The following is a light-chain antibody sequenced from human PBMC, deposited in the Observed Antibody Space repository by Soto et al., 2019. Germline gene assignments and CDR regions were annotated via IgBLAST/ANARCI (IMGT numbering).Light chain of an antibody. CDR1: QGISSY. Sequence: AIRMTQSPSSLSASTGDRVTITCRASQGISSYLAWYQQKPGKAPKLLIYAASTLQSGVPSRFSGSGSGTDFTLTIRCLQSEDFSTYYGQQYYSYLITFGPGTKVDIK. V-gene: IGKV1-8*01. CDR3: QQYYSYLIT. CDR2: AAS. J-gene: IGKJ3*01.